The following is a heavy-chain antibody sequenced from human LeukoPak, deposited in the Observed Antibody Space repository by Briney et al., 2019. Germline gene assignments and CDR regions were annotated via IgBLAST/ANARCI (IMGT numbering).Heavy chain of an antibody. Sequence: GESLRLSCAGAGFDFSDYTMNWVRQSPERGLEWVSSISRSGRNIYYADSVKGRFTMSRDNAKNSFYRQMNGLRGDDTAVYYCASRVAATTWDYWGQGTLVTVST. J-gene: IGHJ4*02. D-gene: IGHD1-26*01. CDR3: ASRVAATTWDY. CDR1: GFDFSDYT. V-gene: IGHV3-21*01. CDR2: ISRSGRNI.